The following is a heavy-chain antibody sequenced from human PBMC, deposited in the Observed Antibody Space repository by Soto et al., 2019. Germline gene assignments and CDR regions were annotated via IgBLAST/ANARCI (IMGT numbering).Heavy chain of an antibody. V-gene: IGHV3-23*01. Sequence: EVQLLESGGDLVQPGGSLRLSCAASGFTFSNYDMSWVRQAPGKGLEWVSSVSSSGSSTYYADSVKGRFTISRDNSKNNLYLQMNSLGAADTAVYHCARADCGSARDGEFGAPAFAYWGQGNLVTVTS. CDR1: GFTFSNYD. J-gene: IGHJ4*02. CDR2: VSSSGSST. D-gene: IGHD2-21*01. CDR3: ARADCGSARDGEFGAPAFAY.